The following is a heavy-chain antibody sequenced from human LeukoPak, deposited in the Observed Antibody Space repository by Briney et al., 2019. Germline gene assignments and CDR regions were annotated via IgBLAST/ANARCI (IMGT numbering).Heavy chain of an antibody. Sequence: GGSLRLSCVASRFTFSSFAMSWVRQAPGKGLEWVSTISGSGGSTYDADSVRGRFTVSRDNSKNTLYLQMNRLRAEDTAVYYCAKDYPLFCSWRCYFDYWGRGTLVTVSS. D-gene: IGHD6-13*01. J-gene: IGHJ4*02. CDR2: ISGSGGST. CDR1: RFTFSSFA. CDR3: AKDYPLFCSWRCYFDY. V-gene: IGHV3-23*01.